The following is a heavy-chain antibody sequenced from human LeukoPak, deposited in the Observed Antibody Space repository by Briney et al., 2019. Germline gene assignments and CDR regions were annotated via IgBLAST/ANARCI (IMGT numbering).Heavy chain of an antibody. Sequence: SGPTLVTPTQTLTLTCTFSGFSLSTSGVGVGWIRQPPGKALEWLALIYWNDDKRYSPSLKSRLTITKDTSKNQVVLTMTNMDPVDTATYYCAHRRYDFWSGYPPFDAFDIWGQGTMVTVSS. CDR1: GFSLSTSGVG. V-gene: IGHV2-5*01. CDR3: AHRRYDFWSGYPPFDAFDI. J-gene: IGHJ3*02. D-gene: IGHD3-3*01. CDR2: IYWNDDK.